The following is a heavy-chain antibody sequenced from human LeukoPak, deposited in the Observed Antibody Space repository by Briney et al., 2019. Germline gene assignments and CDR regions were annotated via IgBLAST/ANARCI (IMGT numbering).Heavy chain of an antibody. CDR2: ISSSSSYI. CDR3: ASLYYYGSGSYYNGY. Sequence: PGGSLRLSCAASGFTFSSYWMHWVRQAPGKGLEWVSPISSSSSYIYYADSVKGRFTISRDNAKNSLYLQMNSLRAEDTAVYYCASLYYYGSGSYYNGYWGQGTLVTVSS. J-gene: IGHJ4*02. D-gene: IGHD3-10*01. V-gene: IGHV3-21*01. CDR1: GFTFSSYW.